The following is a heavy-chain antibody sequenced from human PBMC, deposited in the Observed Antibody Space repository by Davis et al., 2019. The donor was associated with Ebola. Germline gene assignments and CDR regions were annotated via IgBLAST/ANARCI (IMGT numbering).Heavy chain of an antibody. CDR1: GGSISRGDYY. CDR3: ARGIRIAARPPTYYYYYYGMDV. Sequence: SETLSLTCTVSGGSISRGDYYCIWLRQPPGKGLEWIGYLYYSVSTTYHPSLKSRVTISVDTSKNQFSLKLSSVTAADTAVYYCARGIRIAARPPTYYYYYYGMDVWGKGTTVTVSS. D-gene: IGHD6-6*01. CDR2: LYYSVST. J-gene: IGHJ6*04. V-gene: IGHV4-61*08.